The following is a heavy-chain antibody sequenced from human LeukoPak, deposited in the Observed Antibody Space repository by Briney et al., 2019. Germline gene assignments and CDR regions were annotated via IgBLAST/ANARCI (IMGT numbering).Heavy chain of an antibody. Sequence: GGSLRLSCAASGLTFSTYAMTWVRQAPGKGLEWVSSLTGNGGSAYYADSVKGRFTISRDNSKNTLYLQMNSLRAEDTAVYHCARDSGSYLQPTDYWGQGTLVTVSS. CDR1: GLTFSTYA. CDR2: LTGNGGSA. D-gene: IGHD1-26*01. V-gene: IGHV3-23*01. J-gene: IGHJ4*02. CDR3: ARDSGSYLQPTDY.